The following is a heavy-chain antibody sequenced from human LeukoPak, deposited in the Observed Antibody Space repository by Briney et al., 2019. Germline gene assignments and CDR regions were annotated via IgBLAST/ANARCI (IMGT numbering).Heavy chain of an antibody. D-gene: IGHD2-21*01. CDR3: ARDRVVVIAYYGMDV. V-gene: IGHV4-61*01. CDR1: GGSVSSGTSY. CDR2: VYNSGGT. J-gene: IGHJ6*02. Sequence: SETLSLTCTVSGGSVSSGTSYWSWVRQPPGKGLEWVGHVYNSGGTNYNPSLKSRVTITIDTSKNRFSLKLTSVTAADTAVYFCARDRVVVIAYYGMDVWGQGTTVTVSS.